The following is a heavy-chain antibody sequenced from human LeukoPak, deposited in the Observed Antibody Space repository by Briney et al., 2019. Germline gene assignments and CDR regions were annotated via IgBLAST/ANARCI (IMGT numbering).Heavy chain of an antibody. J-gene: IGHJ4*02. D-gene: IGHD2/OR15-2a*01. CDR1: GFTFNGYW. V-gene: IGHV3-7*01. Sequence: GGSLRLSCEASGFTFNGYWMTWVRQAPGKGLEWVANIKQDGSEKYHAASVKGRFTISRDNAKNSPFLQMNSLRAEDTAVYYCVKNWDYWGQGTLVTVSS. CDR3: VKNWDY. CDR2: IKQDGSEK.